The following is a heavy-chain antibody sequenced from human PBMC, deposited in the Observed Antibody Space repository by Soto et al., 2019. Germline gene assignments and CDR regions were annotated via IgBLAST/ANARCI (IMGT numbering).Heavy chain of an antibody. Sequence: ASVKVSCKASGGTFSSYAISWVLQAPGQGLEWMGGIIPIFGTANYAQKFQGRVTITADKSTSTAYMELSSLRSEDTAVYYCARVLLDSSGYSGYKYWGQGTLVTVSS. CDR3: ARVLLDSSGYSGYKY. J-gene: IGHJ4*02. D-gene: IGHD3-22*01. CDR2: IIPIFGTA. V-gene: IGHV1-69*06. CDR1: GGTFSSYA.